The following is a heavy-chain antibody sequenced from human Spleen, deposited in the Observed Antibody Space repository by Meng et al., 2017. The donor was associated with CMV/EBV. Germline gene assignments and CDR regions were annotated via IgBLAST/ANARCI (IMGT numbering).Heavy chain of an antibody. CDR1: GASITTAKW. Sequence: GASITTAKWWTWVRQPPGKGLEWVGEIDHTGNSNSNPSLGSRLTLSLDTSKNHLSLTMTSVTAEDTAIYYCARVREHTSLGNYWFDPWGQGALVTVSS. CDR2: IDHTGNS. V-gene: IGHV4-4*02. D-gene: IGHD5-18*01. CDR3: ARVREHTSLGNYWFDP. J-gene: IGHJ5*02.